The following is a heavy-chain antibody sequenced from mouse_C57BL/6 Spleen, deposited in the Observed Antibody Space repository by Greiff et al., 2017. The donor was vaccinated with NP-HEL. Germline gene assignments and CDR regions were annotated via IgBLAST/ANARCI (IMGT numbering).Heavy chain of an antibody. D-gene: IGHD2-5*01. CDR2: INPSNGGT. J-gene: IGHJ4*01. V-gene: IGHV1-53*01. CDR3: ARSLSTSYSNTFYAMDY. CDR1: GYTFTSYW. Sequence: VQLQQPGTELVKPGASVKLSCKASGYTFTSYWMHWVKQRPGQGLEWIGNINPSNGGTNYNEKFKSKATLTVDKSSSTAYMQLSSLTSEDSAVYHCARSLSTSYSNTFYAMDYWGQGTSVTVSS.